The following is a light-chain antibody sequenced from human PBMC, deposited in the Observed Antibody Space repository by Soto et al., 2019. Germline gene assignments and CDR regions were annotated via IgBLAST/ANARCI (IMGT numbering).Light chain of an antibody. CDR2: GAS. CDR1: QSVGGTL. CDR3: QQYGGSPRT. V-gene: IGKV3-20*01. Sequence: EVLLAHAATSISLTSEVSATLSCKAIQSVGGTLLAWYQQKGGQAPSLLIHGASNRATGIPDRFSGSGSGTDFTLPISSLQPEDFAVYYCQQYGGSPRTFGQGTKVDIK. J-gene: IGKJ1*01.